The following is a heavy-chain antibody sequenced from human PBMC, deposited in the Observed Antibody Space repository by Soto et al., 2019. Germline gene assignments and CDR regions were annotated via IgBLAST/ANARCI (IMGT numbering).Heavy chain of an antibody. CDR1: GFTFRSYW. Sequence: AGGSLRLSCAASGFTFRSYWMTWVRQAPGKGLEWVASIKEDGSEKYFVDSVKGRFTISRDNAKNSLYLQMNSLRDEDTAVYYCARDPGRRFDSWGQGTLVTVSS. D-gene: IGHD1-1*01. V-gene: IGHV3-7*03. J-gene: IGHJ4*02. CDR3: ARDPGRRFDS. CDR2: IKEDGSEK.